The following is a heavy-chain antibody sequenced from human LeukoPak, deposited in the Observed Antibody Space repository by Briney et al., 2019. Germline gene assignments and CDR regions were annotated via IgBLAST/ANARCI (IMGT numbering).Heavy chain of an antibody. CDR1: GFIFRSYA. J-gene: IGHJ4*02. CDR2: ISSDGDST. Sequence: PGGSLRLSCAASGFIFRSYAMSWVRQAPGKGLEWVSGISSDGDSTYYADSVKGRFTISRDNAKNTLYLQMNSLRAEDTAVYYCTRDTFGARDSWGQGTLVTVSS. V-gene: IGHV3-23*01. D-gene: IGHD3-10*01. CDR3: TRDTFGARDS.